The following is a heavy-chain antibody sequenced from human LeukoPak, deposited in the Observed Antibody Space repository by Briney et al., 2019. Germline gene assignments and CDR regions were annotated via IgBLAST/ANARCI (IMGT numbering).Heavy chain of an antibody. Sequence: GRSLRLSCAASGFTFSSYAMSWVRQAPGKGLEWVSAISGSGGSTYYADSVKGRSTISRDNSKNTLYLQMNSLRAEDTAVYYCAKVPLVVAATPAGFDYWGQGTLVTVSS. V-gene: IGHV3-23*01. CDR2: ISGSGGST. CDR3: AKVPLVVAATPAGFDY. CDR1: GFTFSSYA. J-gene: IGHJ4*01. D-gene: IGHD2-15*01.